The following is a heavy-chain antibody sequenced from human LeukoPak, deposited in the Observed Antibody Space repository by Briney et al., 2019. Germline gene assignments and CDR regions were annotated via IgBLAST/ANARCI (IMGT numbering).Heavy chain of an antibody. Sequence: GGSLRLSCAASGFTFSNYGLHWVRQAPGKGLEWVAVIWYDGGNKYYADSVKGRFTISRDNSKDTLYLQMNSLSAEDTAVYYCAKDQSKTVTPRHCCDAGGLGNLVTGNFGSASAITEKWF. CDR1: GFTFSNYG. CDR3: AKDQSKTVTPRHCCDAGGLGNLVTGNFGSASAITEKWF. D-gene: IGHD1-14*01. J-gene: IGHJ5*01. CDR2: IWYDGGNK. V-gene: IGHV3-33*06.